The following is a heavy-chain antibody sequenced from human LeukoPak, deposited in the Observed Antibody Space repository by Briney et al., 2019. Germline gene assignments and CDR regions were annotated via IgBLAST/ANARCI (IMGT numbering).Heavy chain of an antibody. D-gene: IGHD3-22*01. CDR1: GFTFSSYD. CDR2: ISSNGGST. V-gene: IGHV3-64*01. CDR3: ARVRYYDSSGLYYFDY. J-gene: IGHJ4*02. Sequence: PGGSLRLSCAASGFTFSSYDMHWVRQAPGKGLEYVSDISSNGGSTYYANSVKGRFTISRDNSKNTLYLQMGSLRAEDMAVYYCARVRYYDSSGLYYFDYWGQGTLVTVSS.